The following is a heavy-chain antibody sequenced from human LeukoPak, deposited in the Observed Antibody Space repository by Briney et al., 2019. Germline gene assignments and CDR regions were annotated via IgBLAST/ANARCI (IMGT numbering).Heavy chain of an antibody. V-gene: IGHV4-34*01. D-gene: IGHD3-10*01. J-gene: IGHJ5*02. CDR3: AASGAPINWFDP. Sequence: SETLSLTCTVYGGSFSGYYWGWIRQPPGKGLQWIGEITHNGYTNYNPALKSRVTISIDTSKNEFSLKVSSVTAADMAIYYCAASGAPINWFDPWGQGTLVTVSS. CDR2: ITHNGYT. CDR1: GGSFSGYY.